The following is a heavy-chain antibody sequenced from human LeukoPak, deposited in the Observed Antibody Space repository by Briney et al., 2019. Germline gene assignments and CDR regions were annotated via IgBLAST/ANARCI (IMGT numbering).Heavy chain of an antibody. Sequence: SETLSLTCTVSGGSISSSSYYWGWIRQPPGKGLEWIGSIYYSGSTYYNPSLKSRVTISVDTSKNQFSLKLTAVTAADTAVYYCARETPGAGHFDYWGQGSLVTVSS. CDR2: IYYSGST. CDR1: GGSISSSSYY. D-gene: IGHD7-27*01. V-gene: IGHV4-39*07. CDR3: ARETPGAGHFDY. J-gene: IGHJ4*02.